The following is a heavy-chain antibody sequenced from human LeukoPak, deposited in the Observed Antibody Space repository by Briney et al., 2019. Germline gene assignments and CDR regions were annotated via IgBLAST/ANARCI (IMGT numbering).Heavy chain of an antibody. CDR3: AKDRCRGSIDY. CDR2: ISYDGSNK. CDR1: GFTFSSYG. J-gene: IGHJ4*02. V-gene: IGHV3-30*18. D-gene: IGHD1-26*01. Sequence: GGSLRLSCAASGFTFSSYGMHWVRQAPGKGLEWVAVISYDGSNKYYADSVKGRFTISRDNSKNTLYLQMNSPRAEDTAVYYCAKDRCRGSIDYWGQGTLVTVSS.